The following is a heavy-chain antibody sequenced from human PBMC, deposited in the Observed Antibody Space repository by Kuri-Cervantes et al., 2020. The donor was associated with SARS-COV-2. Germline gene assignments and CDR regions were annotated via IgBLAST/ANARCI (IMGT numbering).Heavy chain of an antibody. J-gene: IGHJ6*02. Sequence: SVKVSCKASGGTFSSAIISWVRQAPGQGLEWMGGIMPALGMPNYAQKFRGRVTITADTSTTTAYLELSGLKSEDTAVYYCARLGGFGEAPYYYYGMDVWGQGTTVTVSS. V-gene: IGHV1-69*10. CDR2: IMPALGMP. CDR1: GGTFSSAI. D-gene: IGHD3-10*01. CDR3: ARLGGFGEAPYYYYGMDV.